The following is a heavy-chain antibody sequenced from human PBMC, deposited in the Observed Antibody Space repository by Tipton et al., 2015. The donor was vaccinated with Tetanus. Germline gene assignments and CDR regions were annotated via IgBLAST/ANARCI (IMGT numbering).Heavy chain of an antibody. J-gene: IGHJ3*02. Sequence: TLSLTCTVSNGSVSSSLYCWAWVRQPPGKGLEWIGSIYYSGSTYYNPSLKRRVTISVDTSKNQFSLKLSSVTAADTAVYYCARESWNRDAFDIWGQGTMVTVSS. CDR2: IYYSGST. CDR1: NGSVSSSLYC. V-gene: IGHV4-39*07. CDR3: ARESWNRDAFDI. D-gene: IGHD1-1*01.